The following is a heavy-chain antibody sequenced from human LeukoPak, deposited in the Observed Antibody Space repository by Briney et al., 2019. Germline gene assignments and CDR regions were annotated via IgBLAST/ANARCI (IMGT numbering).Heavy chain of an antibody. D-gene: IGHD5-12*01. J-gene: IGHJ4*02. CDR2: IWYDGTNK. Sequence: PRGSLRLSCAASGFSFSSYGMHWVRQAPGKGLEWVAVIWYDGTNKYYADSVKGRFTISRDNSKNTLYLQMNSLRAEDTAVYYCARYQRGFSYSKYYFDYWGQGTLVTVSS. CDR3: ARYQRGFSYSKYYFDY. CDR1: GFSFSSYG. V-gene: IGHV3-33*01.